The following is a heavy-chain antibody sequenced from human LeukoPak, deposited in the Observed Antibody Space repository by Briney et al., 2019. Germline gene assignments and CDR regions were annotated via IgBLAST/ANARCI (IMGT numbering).Heavy chain of an antibody. CDR2: ISRSSSPI. Sequence: GGSLRLSCAASGFTFSSYEMNWVRQAPGKGLEWVSYISRSSSPIYYADSVKGRFTISRDNAKNSLYLQMNSLRAEDTAVYYCARVFGGNSGSKAPYAFDIWGQGTMVTVSS. CDR3: ARVFGGNSGSKAPYAFDI. J-gene: IGHJ3*02. D-gene: IGHD3-10*02. CDR1: GFTFSSYE. V-gene: IGHV3-48*03.